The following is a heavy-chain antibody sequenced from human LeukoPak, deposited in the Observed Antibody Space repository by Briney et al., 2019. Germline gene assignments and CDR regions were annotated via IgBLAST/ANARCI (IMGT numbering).Heavy chain of an antibody. CDR2: INPDSGGT. V-gene: IGHV1-2*02. D-gene: IGHD5-18*01. CDR1: GYTFTGYY. CDR3: ARGGPPKTWIQLWGWFDP. Sequence: ASVKVSCKASGYTFTGYYMHWVRQAPGQGLEWMGWINPDSGGTNYAEKFQGRVTMTRDTSISTAYMELSRLGSDDTAVYYCARGGPPKTWIQLWGWFDPWGQGTLVTVSS. J-gene: IGHJ5*02.